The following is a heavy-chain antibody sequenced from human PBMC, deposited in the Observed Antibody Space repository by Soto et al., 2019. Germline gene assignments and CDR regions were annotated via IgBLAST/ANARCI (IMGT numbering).Heavy chain of an antibody. J-gene: IGHJ3*02. CDR3: AKDLSMSCGGDCYIGPHAFYI. V-gene: IGHV3-23*01. D-gene: IGHD2-21*02. CDR1: GFTFSSYA. Sequence: EVQLLESGGGLVQPGGSLRLSCAASGFTFSSYAMSWVRQAPGKGLEWVSAISGSGGSTYYADSVKGRFTISRDNSKNTLYLQMNSLRAEDTAVYYCAKDLSMSCGGDCYIGPHAFYIWGQGTMVTVSS. CDR2: ISGSGGST.